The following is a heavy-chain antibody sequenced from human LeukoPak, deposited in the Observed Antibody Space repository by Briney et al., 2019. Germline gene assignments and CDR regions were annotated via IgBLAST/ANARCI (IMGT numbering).Heavy chain of an antibody. D-gene: IGHD5-12*01. CDR2: ISPNSGGT. CDR3: ARDDSGYGFDY. Sequence: ASVKVSCKASGYTFTGYYVHWVRQAPGQGLEWMGWISPNSGGTNYAQKFQGRVTMTRDTSISTAYMELSRLRSDDTAVYYCARDDSGYGFDYWGQGTLVTVSS. J-gene: IGHJ4*02. V-gene: IGHV1-2*02. CDR1: GYTFTGYY.